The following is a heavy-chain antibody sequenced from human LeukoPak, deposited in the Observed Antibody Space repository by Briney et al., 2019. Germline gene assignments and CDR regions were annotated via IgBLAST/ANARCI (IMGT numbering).Heavy chain of an antibody. J-gene: IGHJ4*02. D-gene: IGHD6-19*01. Sequence: SGTLSLTCTVSGGSIGSDYWTWIRQPPGKGLEYIGYIYYTGGTNYNPSLKSRVTISVDASKNQFSLKLSSVTAADTAVYFCAKYGNSGWVIDNWGQGTLVTVSS. V-gene: IGHV4-59*08. CDR2: IYYTGGT. CDR3: AKYGNSGWVIDN. CDR1: GGSIGSDY.